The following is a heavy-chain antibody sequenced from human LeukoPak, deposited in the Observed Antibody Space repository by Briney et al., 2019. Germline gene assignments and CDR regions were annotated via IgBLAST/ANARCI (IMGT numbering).Heavy chain of an antibody. J-gene: IGHJ2*01. CDR1: GYSISSSNW. CDR3: ARNYRGSYRDWYFDL. CDR2: IYYSGST. V-gene: IGHV4-28*01. D-gene: IGHD1-26*01. Sequence: PSETLSLTCAVSGYSISSSNWWGWIRQPPGKGLEWIGYIYYSGSTYYNPSPKSRVAMSVDTSKNQFSLKLSSVTAVDTAVYYCARNYRGSYRDWYFDLWGRGTLVTVSS.